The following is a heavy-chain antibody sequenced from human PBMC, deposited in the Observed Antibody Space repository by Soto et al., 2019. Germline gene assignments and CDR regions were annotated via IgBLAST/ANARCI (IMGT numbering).Heavy chain of an antibody. D-gene: IGHD6-19*01. Sequence: GGSLRLSCVASGVTFRNAWMSWVRHVPGKGLEWVGRIRSNADGGTTDYTAPMRDRFSISRDDSKNTLFLQMNSLKTEDTAVYYCTTEIGSGLYGHYFDSWGQGTLVTVSS. CDR3: TTEIGSGLYGHYFDS. CDR2: IRSNADGGTT. CDR1: GVTFRNAW. J-gene: IGHJ4*02. V-gene: IGHV3-15*01.